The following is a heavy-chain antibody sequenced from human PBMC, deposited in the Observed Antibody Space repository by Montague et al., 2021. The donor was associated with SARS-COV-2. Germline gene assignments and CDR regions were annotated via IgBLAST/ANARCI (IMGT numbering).Heavy chain of an antibody. CDR1: GGSISPYY. D-gene: IGHD3-3*01. CDR3: ARWGEYYDSPYYYYALDD. V-gene: IGHV4-59*12. J-gene: IGHJ6*02. CDR2: TSYSGST. Sequence: SETLSLTCTVSGGSISPYYWSWIRQSPGKGLECIGYTSYSGSTDYNPSLKSRVTISIDTSKNQFSLKLSSVTAADTAVYYCARWGEYYDSPYYYYALDDWGQGTPVTISS.